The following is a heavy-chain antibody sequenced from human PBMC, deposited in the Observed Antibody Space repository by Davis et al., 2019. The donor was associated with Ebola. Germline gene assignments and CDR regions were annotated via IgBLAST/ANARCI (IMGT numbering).Heavy chain of an antibody. Sequence: ASVKASCKASGYSFVNYGISWVRQAPGQGLEWMGWANAYNGNTNYAQKFQGRVTLTTDTSTRTAYMELRRLTSDDTAVYYCARDPGFGSGNEDFDSWGQGTLVTVSS. V-gene: IGHV1-18*01. CDR3: ARDPGFGSGNEDFDS. D-gene: IGHD3-10*01. CDR1: GYSFVNYG. J-gene: IGHJ4*02. CDR2: ANAYNGNT.